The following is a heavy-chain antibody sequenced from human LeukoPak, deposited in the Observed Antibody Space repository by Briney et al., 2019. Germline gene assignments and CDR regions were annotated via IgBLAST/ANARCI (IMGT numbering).Heavy chain of an antibody. D-gene: IGHD2-2*01. V-gene: IGHV3-21*06. CDR3: ARSADCTRASCYAMDV. CDR2: ISSGSSYT. J-gene: IGHJ6*04. Sequence: GGSLRLSCAASGFTFSSYSMNWVRQAPGKGLEWVSSISSGSSYTYYADSVKGRFTISRDNAKNSLYLQMNRLRAEVTAVYYCARSADCTRASCYAMDVWGKGAPVIVSS. CDR1: GFTFSSYS.